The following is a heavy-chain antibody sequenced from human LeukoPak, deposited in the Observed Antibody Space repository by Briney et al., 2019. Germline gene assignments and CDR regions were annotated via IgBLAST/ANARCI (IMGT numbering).Heavy chain of an antibody. V-gene: IGHV3-23*01. J-gene: IGHJ4*02. CDR3: AKTLMLWFGELGPDYFDY. CDR2: ISGSGGST. D-gene: IGHD3-10*01. Sequence: GGSLRLSCAASGFAFSSYAMSWVRQAPGKGLEWVSAISGSGGSTYYADSVKGRFTISRDNSKNTLYLQMNSLRAEDTAVYYCAKTLMLWFGELGPDYFDYWGQGTLVTVSS. CDR1: GFAFSSYA.